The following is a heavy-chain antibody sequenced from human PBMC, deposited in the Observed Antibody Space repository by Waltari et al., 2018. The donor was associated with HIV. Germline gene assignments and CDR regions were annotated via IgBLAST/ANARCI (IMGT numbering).Heavy chain of an antibody. V-gene: IGHV5-51*01. CDR3: ARQPKVMMDCCDK. D-gene: IGHD2-21*01. J-gene: IGHJ4*02. CDR2: IYPDDSDT. CDR1: GYNFTNYW. Sequence: EVQLVQSGAEVKKPGESLKISCKGSGYNFTNYWIAWVRQMPGKGLEWMGIIYPDDSDTRYSPSFQGQVTISTDKSINTVYLHWSSLKASDTAFYFCARQPKVMMDCCDKWGQGTLVTVSS.